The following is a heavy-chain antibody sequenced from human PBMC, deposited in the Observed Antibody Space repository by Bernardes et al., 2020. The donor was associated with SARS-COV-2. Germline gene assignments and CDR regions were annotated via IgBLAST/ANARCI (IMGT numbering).Heavy chain of an antibody. V-gene: IGHV4-39*01. J-gene: IGHJ5*02. CDR2: IHHAGDT. CDR3: ARRGCDGGNCYSLDP. CDR1: GDSITRGLFY. D-gene: IGHD2-15*01. Sequence: SETLSLTCTVSGDSITRGLFYWGWIRQPPGKGLEWIGSIHHAGDTFYQPSLKSRLSFSVDASKNQFSVSLSSVTAADTAVYYCARRGCDGGNCYSLDPWGQGMLVILSS.